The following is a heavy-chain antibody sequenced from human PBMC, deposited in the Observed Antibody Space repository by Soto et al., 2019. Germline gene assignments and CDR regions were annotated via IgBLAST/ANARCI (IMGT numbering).Heavy chain of an antibody. CDR3: ARATGYYHTSGSDP. V-gene: IGHV3-11*06. J-gene: IGHJ5*02. D-gene: IGHD3-22*01. CDR1: GFTFSYYY. Sequence: GGSLRLSCAASGFTFSYYYMIWIRQAPGKGLEWISYISSNSNYKNHADSVRGRFTISRDNAKNSLYLQMNGLRAEDTAVYYCARATGYYHTSGSDPWGQGTLVTVSS. CDR2: ISSNSNYK.